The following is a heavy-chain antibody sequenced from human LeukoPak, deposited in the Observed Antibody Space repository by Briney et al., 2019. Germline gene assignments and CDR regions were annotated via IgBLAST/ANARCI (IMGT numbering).Heavy chain of an antibody. Sequence: SETLSLTCTVSGGSISSYYWSWIRQPPPKGLEWIGYIFYSGSTNYNPSLKSRVTISVDTSKNQFSLKLSSVTAADTAVYYCARHASTYCSGGSCSSPGFDYWGRGALVTVSS. D-gene: IGHD2-15*01. V-gene: IGHV4-59*08. CDR1: GGSISSYY. CDR3: ARHASTYCSGGSCSSPGFDY. J-gene: IGHJ4*02. CDR2: IFYSGST.